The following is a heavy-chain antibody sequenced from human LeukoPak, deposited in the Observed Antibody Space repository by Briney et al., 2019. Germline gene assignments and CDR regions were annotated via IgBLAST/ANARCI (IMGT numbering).Heavy chain of an antibody. D-gene: IGHD4-11*01. CDR3: ARVGDYSPRGWFDP. CDR2: INPSGGST. Sequence: ASVKVSYKASGYTFTSYYIHWVRQAPGQGLEWMGIINPSGGSTTYAQKFQGRVTMTRDMSTRTLYMELSSLRSEDTAFYYCARVGDYSPRGWFDPWGQGTLVTVSS. J-gene: IGHJ5*02. CDR1: GYTFTSYY. V-gene: IGHV1-46*01.